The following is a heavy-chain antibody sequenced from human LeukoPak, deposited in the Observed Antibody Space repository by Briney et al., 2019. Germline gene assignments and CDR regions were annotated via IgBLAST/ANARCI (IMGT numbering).Heavy chain of an antibody. CDR2: ISAYNGNT. Sequence: ASVKVSCKASGYTFTGYYMHWVRQAPGQGLEWMGWISAYNGNTNYEQKLQGRVTMTTDTSTSTAYMELRSLRSDDTAVYYCARGVAAAGWNDYWGQGTLVTVSS. J-gene: IGHJ4*02. CDR1: GYTFTGYY. CDR3: ARGVAAAGWNDY. V-gene: IGHV1-18*04. D-gene: IGHD6-13*01.